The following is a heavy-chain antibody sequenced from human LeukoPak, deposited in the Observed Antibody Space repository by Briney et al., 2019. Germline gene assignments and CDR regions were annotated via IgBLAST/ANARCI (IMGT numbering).Heavy chain of an antibody. J-gene: IGHJ4*02. CDR1: GFNFGVYW. Sequence: GGSLRLSCAASGFNFGVYWMSWVRQAPGKGLDWVATMSQDGHYVYYVDSVKGRFYISRDNARNSLYLQMDSLRAEDTAVYYCAREYYSSFDFWGQGALVTVSS. CDR3: AREYYSSFDF. CDR2: MSQDGHYV. D-gene: IGHD2-21*01. V-gene: IGHV3-7*01.